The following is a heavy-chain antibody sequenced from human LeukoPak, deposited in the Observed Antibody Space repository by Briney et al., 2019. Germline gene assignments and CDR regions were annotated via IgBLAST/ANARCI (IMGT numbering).Heavy chain of an antibody. CDR1: GGSISSYY. Sequence: SETLSLTCTVSGGSISSYYWSWIRQPPGKGLEWIGYIYYSGSTNYNPSLKSRVTISVDTSKNQFSLKLSSVTAADTAVYYCARERSDYDILTGYDSSQKNDAFDIWGQGTMVTVSS. CDR3: ARERSDYDILTGYDSSQKNDAFDI. CDR2: IYYSGST. D-gene: IGHD3-9*01. J-gene: IGHJ3*02. V-gene: IGHV4-59*01.